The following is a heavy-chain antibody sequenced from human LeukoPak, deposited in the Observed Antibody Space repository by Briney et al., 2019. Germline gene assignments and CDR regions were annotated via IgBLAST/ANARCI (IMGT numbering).Heavy chain of an antibody. CDR1: GGSISSYY. J-gene: IGHJ5*02. CDR2: IYTSGST. CDR3: ARAYCGGGSCYDSRGWFDP. Sequence: PSETLSLTCTVSGGSISSYYWSWIRQPAGKGLEWIGRIYTSGSTNYNPSLKSRVTMSVDTSKNQFSLKLSSVTAADTAFYYCARAYCGGGSCYDSRGWFDPWGQGTLVIVSS. V-gene: IGHV4-4*07. D-gene: IGHD2-15*01.